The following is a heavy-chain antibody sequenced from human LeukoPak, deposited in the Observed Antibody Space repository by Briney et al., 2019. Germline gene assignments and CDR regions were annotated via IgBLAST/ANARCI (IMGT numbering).Heavy chain of an antibody. D-gene: IGHD6-13*01. CDR1: GYTFTSYG. J-gene: IGHJ4*02. CDR3: ARDDSSSWYTPFDY. Sequence: GASVKVSCKASGYTFTSYGISWVRQAPGQGLEWMGWISAYNGNTNYAQKLQGRVTMTTDTSTSTAYMELRSLRSDDTAVYYCARDDSSSWYTPFDYWGQGTLATVSS. CDR2: ISAYNGNT. V-gene: IGHV1-18*01.